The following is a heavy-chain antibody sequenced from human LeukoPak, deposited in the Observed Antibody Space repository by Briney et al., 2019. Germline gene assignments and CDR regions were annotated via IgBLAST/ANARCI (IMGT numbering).Heavy chain of an antibody. V-gene: IGHV1-3*01. Sequence: ASVTVSCKASGYSLTSYAMHWVRQAPGQRLEWMGWIYVGDGNTKYSQKFQDRVTITRDTSASTAYMELSSLRSEDTAVYYCARGGPVSSGYAHDSWGQGTLVTVSS. CDR2: IYVGDGNT. D-gene: IGHD3-22*01. CDR1: GYSLTSYA. CDR3: ARGGPVSSGYAHDS. J-gene: IGHJ4*02.